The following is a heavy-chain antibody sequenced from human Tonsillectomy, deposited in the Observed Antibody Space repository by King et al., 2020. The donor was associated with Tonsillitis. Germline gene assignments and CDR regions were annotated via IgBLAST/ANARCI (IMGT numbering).Heavy chain of an antibody. CDR3: VKDMGDVAVAGDFDY. V-gene: IGHV3-30*18. Sequence: VQLVESGGGVVQPGRSLRISCAASGFTFSSHCMHWVRQSPGKGLEWVAVISYDGNNENYVDSGKGRFTISRDNSKNTLFLQINSLRAEDTAVYYCVKDMGDVAVAGDFDYWGQGTLVTVPS. D-gene: IGHD6-19*01. CDR2: ISYDGNNE. CDR1: GFTFSSHC. J-gene: IGHJ4*02.